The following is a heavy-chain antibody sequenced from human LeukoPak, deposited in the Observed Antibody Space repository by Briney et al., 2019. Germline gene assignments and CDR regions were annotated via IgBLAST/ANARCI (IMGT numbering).Heavy chain of an antibody. J-gene: IGHJ4*02. D-gene: IGHD4-17*01. Sequence: PGGSLRLSCAASGFTFSDYYMSWIRQAPGKGLEWVSYISSSGSTIYYADSVKGRFTISSDNAKNSLYLQMNSLRAEDTAVYYCARDRLTVTTDFDYWGQGTLVTVSS. V-gene: IGHV3-11*01. CDR2: ISSSGSTI. CDR1: GFTFSDYY. CDR3: ARDRLTVTTDFDY.